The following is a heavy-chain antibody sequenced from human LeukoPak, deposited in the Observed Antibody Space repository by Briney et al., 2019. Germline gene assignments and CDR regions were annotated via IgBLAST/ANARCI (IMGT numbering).Heavy chain of an antibody. CDR1: GFTFSSYS. D-gene: IGHD2-8*02. J-gene: IGHJ4*02. Sequence: GGSLRLSCAASGFTFSSYSMNWVRQAPGKGLEWVSSISSSSSNIYYVDSVKGRFTISRDNAKNSLYLQMNSLRAEDTAVYYCARVSTGKYYFDSWGQGTLVTVSS. CDR2: ISSSSSNI. V-gene: IGHV3-21*01. CDR3: ARVSTGKYYFDS.